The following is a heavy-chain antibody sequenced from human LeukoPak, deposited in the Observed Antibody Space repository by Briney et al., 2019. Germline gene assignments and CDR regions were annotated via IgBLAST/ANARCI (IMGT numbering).Heavy chain of an antibody. CDR3: AKSSRVGTYYFDH. CDR2: IRYDGSNK. J-gene: IGHJ4*02. V-gene: IGHV3-30*02. Sequence: GGSLRLSCAASGFTFSSYGMHWVRQAPGKGLEWVAFIRYDGSNKYYADSVKGRFTISRDNSKNTLYLHMNSLRVDDTALYYCAKSSRVGTYYFDHWGQGTVVTVSS. CDR1: GFTFSSYG. D-gene: IGHD1-26*01.